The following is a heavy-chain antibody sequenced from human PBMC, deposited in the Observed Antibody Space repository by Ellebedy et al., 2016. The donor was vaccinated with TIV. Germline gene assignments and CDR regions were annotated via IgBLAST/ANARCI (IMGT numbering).Heavy chain of an antibody. J-gene: IGHJ4*02. CDR1: GYTFTTYA. CDR2: LNAGNGNT. D-gene: IGHD5-24*01. Sequence: AASVKVSCKASGYTFTTYAMHWVRQPPGQRLEWMGRLNAGNGNTKYSQKFQGRVTITRDTSANTAYMELSSLRSEDTAVYYCARGRGDGYNLNLYYWGQGALVSVSS. CDR3: ARGRGDGYNLNLYY. V-gene: IGHV1-3*01.